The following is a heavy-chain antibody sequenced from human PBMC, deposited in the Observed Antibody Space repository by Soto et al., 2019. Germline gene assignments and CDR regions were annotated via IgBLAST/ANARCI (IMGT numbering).Heavy chain of an antibody. V-gene: IGHV3-23*01. D-gene: IGHD4-17*01. CDR3: AKGNDYGGNSGNSAFDI. CDR2: ISGSGGST. Sequence: PGGSLRLSCAASGFTFSSYAMSWVRQAPGKGLEWVSAISGSGGSTYYADSVKGRFTISRDNSKNTLYLQMNSLRAEDTAVYYCAKGNDYGGNSGNSAFDIWGQGTMVTVSS. CDR1: GFTFSSYA. J-gene: IGHJ3*02.